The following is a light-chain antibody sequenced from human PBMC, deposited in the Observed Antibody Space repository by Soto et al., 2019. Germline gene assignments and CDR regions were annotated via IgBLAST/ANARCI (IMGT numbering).Light chain of an antibody. J-gene: IGKJ1*01. Sequence: DIQMTQSPSSLPASVGDRVTITCRASQGIRIDLGWYQQKPGKAPKRLIYDASNLQSGVPSRFSGSGSGTEFTLTIISLQPDDTATYYCQQYLSYRAFGQGGNVDI. V-gene: IGKV1-17*01. CDR3: QQYLSYRA. CDR1: QGIRID. CDR2: DAS.